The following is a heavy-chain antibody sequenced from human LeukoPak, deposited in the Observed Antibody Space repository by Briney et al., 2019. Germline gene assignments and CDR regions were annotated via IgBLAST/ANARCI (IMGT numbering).Heavy chain of an antibody. CDR1: GFTFSSYG. J-gene: IGHJ4*02. CDR3: ASSPEYSSSPSLVY. CDR2: ISGSGGNT. D-gene: IGHD6-6*01. Sequence: GGSLRLSCAASGFTFSSYGMSWVRQAPGKGLEWVSAISGSGGNTYYADSVKGRFTISRDNSKNSLYLQMNSLRAEDTAVYYCASSPEYSSSPSLVYWGQGTLVTVSS. V-gene: IGHV3-23*01.